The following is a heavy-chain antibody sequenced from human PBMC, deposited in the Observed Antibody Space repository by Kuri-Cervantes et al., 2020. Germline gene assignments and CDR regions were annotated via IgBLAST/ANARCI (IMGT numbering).Heavy chain of an antibody. Sequence: AAVKVSCKASGYTFTSYGVSWVRQAPGQGLEWMGWISAYNGNTNYAQKLQGRVTMTTDTSTSTAYMELRSLRSDDTAVYYCARAPIQLWPKRLDYWGQGTLVTVSS. V-gene: IGHV1-18*01. CDR2: ISAYNGNT. J-gene: IGHJ4*02. D-gene: IGHD5-18*01. CDR3: ARAPIQLWPKRLDY. CDR1: GYTFTSYG.